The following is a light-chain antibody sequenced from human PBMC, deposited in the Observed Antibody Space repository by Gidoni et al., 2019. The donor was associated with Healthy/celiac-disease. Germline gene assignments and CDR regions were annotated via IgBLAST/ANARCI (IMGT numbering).Light chain of an antibody. J-gene: IGLJ2*01. V-gene: IGLV2-8*01. Sequence: QSALPQPPSASGSPGQSVTISCTGTSSDVGGYNYVSWYQHHPGKAPKLMIYEVSKRPSGVPDRFSGSKSGNTASLTVSGLQAEDEADYYCSAYEGSNNVVFGGGTKLTVL. CDR2: EVS. CDR1: SSDVGGYNY. CDR3: SAYEGSNNVV.